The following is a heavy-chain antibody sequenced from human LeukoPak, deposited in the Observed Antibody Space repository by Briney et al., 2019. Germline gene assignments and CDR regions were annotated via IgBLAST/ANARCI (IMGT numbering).Heavy chain of an antibody. CDR1: GGSISSYY. CDR2: IYTSGST. J-gene: IGHJ5*02. CDR3: AKLRDYGGKSLDWFDP. Sequence: SETLSLTCTVSGGSISSYYWSWIRQPPGKGLEWIGYIYTSGSTNYNPSLKSRDTISVDTSKNQFSLKLSSVTAADTAVYYCAKLRDYGGKSLDWFDPWGQGTLVTVSS. V-gene: IGHV4-4*09. D-gene: IGHD4-23*01.